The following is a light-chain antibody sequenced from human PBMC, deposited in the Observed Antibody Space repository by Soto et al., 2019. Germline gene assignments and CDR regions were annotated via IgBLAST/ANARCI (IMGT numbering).Light chain of an antibody. CDR1: EDISNY. CDR2: GAS. Sequence: DIQMTQSPSSLSASVGDRVTITCRASEDISNYLAWYQQKPGKVPKLLIYGASTLQSGVPSRFSGSGSGTDFTLTISSLQTEDVATYYCQNYNSAPWTFGQGTKVVSK. V-gene: IGKV1-27*01. CDR3: QNYNSAPWT. J-gene: IGKJ1*01.